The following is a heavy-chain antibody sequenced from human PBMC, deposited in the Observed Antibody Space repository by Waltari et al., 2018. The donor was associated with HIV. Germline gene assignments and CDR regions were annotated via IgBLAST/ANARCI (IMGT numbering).Heavy chain of an antibody. Sequence: QVQLVESGGGVVQTGRSLRPSCAASGFTFISCGRPRVRQAPGKGLEWIAVIWYDGSNKYYGASVKGRFTISRDNSKNTLYLQMNSLRAEDTAVYYCARGIPQANWGHYYFGMDVWGQGTTVTVSS. CDR1: GFTFISCG. V-gene: IGHV3-33*01. J-gene: IGHJ6*02. CDR2: IWYDGSNK. D-gene: IGHD7-27*01. CDR3: ARGIPQANWGHYYFGMDV.